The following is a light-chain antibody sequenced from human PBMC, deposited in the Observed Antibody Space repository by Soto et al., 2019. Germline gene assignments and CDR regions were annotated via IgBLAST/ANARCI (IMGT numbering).Light chain of an antibody. CDR1: QSISSW. J-gene: IGKJ1*01. CDR3: QQYNSYCT. V-gene: IGKV1-5*03. CDR2: KAS. Sequence: DIQMTQSPSTLSASVGDRVTISCRASQSISSWLAWYQQKPGKAPKLLIYKASSLESGVPSRFSGSGSGTEFTLTISSLQHDDFATYYCQQYNSYCTFGQGTKVEIK.